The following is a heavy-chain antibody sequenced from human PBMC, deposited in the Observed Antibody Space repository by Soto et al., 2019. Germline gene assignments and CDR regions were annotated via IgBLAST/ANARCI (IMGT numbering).Heavy chain of an antibody. CDR3: AGGRIVVAGSSAYYSMDV. V-gene: IGHV1-69*01. CDR1: GGNPSNSA. D-gene: IGHD6-19*01. CDR2: IIPVFGII. J-gene: IGHJ6*02. Sequence: QVHLLLQSGAEVKKPGSSVKVACKASGGNPSNSAISWVRQAPGQGLEWMGGIIPVFGIISHAQNFQGRVTITADEVTSTAYMELSSLRSEDTAVYFCAGGRIVVAGSSAYYSMDVWGQGTTVTVSS.